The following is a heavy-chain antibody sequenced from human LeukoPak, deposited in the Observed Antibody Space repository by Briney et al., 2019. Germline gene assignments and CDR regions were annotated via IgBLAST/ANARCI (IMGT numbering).Heavy chain of an antibody. J-gene: IGHJ6*03. D-gene: IGHD2-2*01. CDR1: GGTFSSYA. Sequence: ASVKVSCKASGGTFSSYAISWVRQAPGQGLEWMGGIIPIFGTANYAQKFQGRVTITTDESTSTAYMELSSLRSEDTAVYYCARTGPRKGYCSSTSCLHYMDVWGKGTTVTVSS. CDR2: IIPIFGTA. CDR3: ARTGPRKGYCSSTSCLHYMDV. V-gene: IGHV1-69*05.